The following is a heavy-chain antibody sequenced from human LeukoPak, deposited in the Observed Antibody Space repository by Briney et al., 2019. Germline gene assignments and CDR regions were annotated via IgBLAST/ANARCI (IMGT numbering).Heavy chain of an antibody. CDR3: ATSIVVVTATQIP. D-gene: IGHD2-21*02. V-gene: IGHV3-7*01. CDR2: IKQDGSEK. J-gene: IGHJ5*02. CDR1: GFTFSSYW. Sequence: PGGSLRLSCAASGFTFSSYWMSWVCQAPGKGLEWVANIKQDGSEKYYVDSVKGRFTISRDNAKNSLYLQMNSLRAEDTAVYYCATSIVVVTATQIPWGQGTMVTVSS.